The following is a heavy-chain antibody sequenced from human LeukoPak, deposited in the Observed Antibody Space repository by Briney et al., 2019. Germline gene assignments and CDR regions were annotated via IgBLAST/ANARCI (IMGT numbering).Heavy chain of an antibody. CDR1: EFTVTSDY. D-gene: IGHD3-22*01. J-gene: IGHJ4*02. CDR3: ARIHSRGREVLN. V-gene: IGHV3-53*01. CDR2: IYSIAST. Sequence: GGSLRLSCAASEFTVTSDYMSWVRQAPGEKLEWVSLIYSIASTDYADSVKGRFTISRDESKNMIYLQMNSLRADDTAIYYCARIHSRGREVLNWGQGTLVTVSS.